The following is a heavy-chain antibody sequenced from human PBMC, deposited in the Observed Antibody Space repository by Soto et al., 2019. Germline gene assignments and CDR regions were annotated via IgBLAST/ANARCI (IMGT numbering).Heavy chain of an antibody. CDR1: GYTFTSYD. D-gene: IGHD1-26*01. Sequence: QVQLVQSGPEVKKPGASVKVSCKASGYTFTSYDFNWVRQAPGQGLEWMGWLNPKSGNTGSAQKFQGRVTMTRNSSISTAYMELSSLRSEDTAVYYCARVAGSPDSWGQGTLVTVSS. CDR2: LNPKSGNT. J-gene: IGHJ4*02. V-gene: IGHV1-8*01. CDR3: ARVAGSPDS.